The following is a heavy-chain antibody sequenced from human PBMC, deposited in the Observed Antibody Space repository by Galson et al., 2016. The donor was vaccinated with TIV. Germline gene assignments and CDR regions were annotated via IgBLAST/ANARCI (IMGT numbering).Heavy chain of an antibody. CDR1: GFSFSVYY. CDR3: ARGSLDL. V-gene: IGHV3-11*05. J-gene: IGHJ5*02. CDR2: ISSAGSYI. Sequence: LRLSCAASGFSFSVYYMNWVRQAPGKGLEWISYISSAGSYIDYAASVRGRFTISRDNAKKSLFLQMNSLRAEDTAVYYCARGSLDLWGQGTLVTVSS.